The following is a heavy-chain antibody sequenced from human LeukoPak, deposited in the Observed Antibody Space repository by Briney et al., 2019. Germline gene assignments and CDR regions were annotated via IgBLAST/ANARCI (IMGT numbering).Heavy chain of an antibody. J-gene: IGHJ4*02. CDR2: IKQDGSEK. CDR3: ARDVGSQDY. Sequence: GGSLRLSCAASRFTFSNDWMSWVRQAPGKGLEWVANIKQDGSEKYYVDSVEGRFTISRDNAKNSLYLQMNSLRAEDTAVYYCARDVGSQDYWGQGTLVTVSS. CDR1: RFTFSNDW. D-gene: IGHD3-16*01. V-gene: IGHV3-7*01.